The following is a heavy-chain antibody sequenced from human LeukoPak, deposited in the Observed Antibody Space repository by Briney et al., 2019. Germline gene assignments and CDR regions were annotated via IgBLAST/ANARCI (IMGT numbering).Heavy chain of an antibody. CDR2: IWYDGSNK. J-gene: IGHJ6*02. CDR1: GFTFSSYG. CDR3: ARDIYCSGGSCRGMDV. Sequence: GGSLRLSCAASGFTFSSYGMHWVRQAPGKGLEWVAVIWYDGSNKYYADSVKGRFTISRDNSKNTLYLQMNSLRAEDTAVYYCARDIYCSGGSCRGMDVWGQGTTVTVSS. D-gene: IGHD2-15*01. V-gene: IGHV3-33*01.